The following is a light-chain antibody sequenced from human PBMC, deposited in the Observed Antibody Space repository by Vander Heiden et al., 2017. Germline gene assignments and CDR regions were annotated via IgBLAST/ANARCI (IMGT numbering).Light chain of an antibody. CDR2: GTS. CDR3: QQLNSYPIT. J-gene: IGKJ5*01. Sequence: DIQLTQSPSFLSASVGDTTTITCRASQAISSSVTWYQRKPGNAPKLLISGTSNLQSGVPSRFSGSRSGSEFTLTVTSLQPDDFASYYCQQLNSYPITFGQGTRLQI. V-gene: IGKV1-9*01. CDR1: QAISSS.